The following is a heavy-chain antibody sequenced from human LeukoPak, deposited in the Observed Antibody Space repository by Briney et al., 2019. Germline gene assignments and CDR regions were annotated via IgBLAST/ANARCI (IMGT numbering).Heavy chain of an antibody. Sequence: ASVKVSCKASGGTFSSYAISWVRQAPGQGLEWMGGIIPIFGTANYAQKFQGRVTITADESTSTAYMELSSLRSEDTAVYYCARDITNWNCGYSAFDIWGQGTMVTVSS. V-gene: IGHV1-69*13. CDR1: GGTFSSYA. CDR2: IIPIFGTA. D-gene: IGHD1-7*01. J-gene: IGHJ3*02. CDR3: ARDITNWNCGYSAFDI.